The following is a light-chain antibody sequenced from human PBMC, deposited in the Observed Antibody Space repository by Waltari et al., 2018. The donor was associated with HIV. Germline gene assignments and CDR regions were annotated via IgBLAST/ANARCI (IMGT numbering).Light chain of an antibody. CDR2: GKN. CDR3: NSRDSSGNLYVV. J-gene: IGLJ2*01. CDR1: SLRSYY. Sequence: SSELTQDPAVSVALGQTVRITCQGDSLRSYYASWYQQKPGQAPVLVIYGKNNRPSGIPGRFSGSSSGNTASLTITGAQAEDEADYYGNSRDSSGNLYVVFGGGTKLTVL. V-gene: IGLV3-19*01.